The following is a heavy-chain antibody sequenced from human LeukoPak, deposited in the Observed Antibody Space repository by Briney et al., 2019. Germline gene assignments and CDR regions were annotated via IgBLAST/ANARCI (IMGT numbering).Heavy chain of an antibody. V-gene: IGHV3-53*04. CDR1: GFTVSSNY. D-gene: IGHD2-2*01. Sequence: GGSLTLSCAASGFTVSSNYMSWVRQAPGKGLGWVSVIYSCGSTYYADSVKGRFTISRHNSKNTLYLQMNSLRAEDTAVYYCARAMPSPFYFDYWGQGTLVTVSS. J-gene: IGHJ4*02. CDR2: IYSCGST. CDR3: ARAMPSPFYFDY.